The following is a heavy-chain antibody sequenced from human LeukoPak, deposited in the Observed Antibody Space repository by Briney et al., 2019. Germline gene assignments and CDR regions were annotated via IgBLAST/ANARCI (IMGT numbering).Heavy chain of an antibody. D-gene: IGHD4-17*01. Sequence: GRSLRLSCAASGFTFSSYGMHWVRQAPGKGLEWVAVIWYDGSNKYYADSVKGRFTISRDNSKNTLYQQMNSLRAEDTAVYYCARETYGDYGSVYYFDYWGQGTLVTVSS. V-gene: IGHV3-33*01. CDR3: ARETYGDYGSVYYFDY. CDR2: IWYDGSNK. J-gene: IGHJ4*02. CDR1: GFTFSSYG.